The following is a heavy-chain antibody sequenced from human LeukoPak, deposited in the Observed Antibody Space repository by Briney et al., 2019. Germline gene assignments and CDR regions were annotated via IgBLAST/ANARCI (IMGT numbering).Heavy chain of an antibody. Sequence: SETLSLTCTVSGGSISSYYWSWIRQPPGKGQEWIGYIYYRGSTNYNPSLKSRVTISVDTSKNQFSLKLSSVTAADTAVYYCARDALYDYVWGSYRRDAFDIWGQGTMVTVSS. D-gene: IGHD3-16*02. CDR3: ARDALYDYVWGSYRRDAFDI. V-gene: IGHV4-59*01. J-gene: IGHJ3*02. CDR1: GGSISSYY. CDR2: IYYRGST.